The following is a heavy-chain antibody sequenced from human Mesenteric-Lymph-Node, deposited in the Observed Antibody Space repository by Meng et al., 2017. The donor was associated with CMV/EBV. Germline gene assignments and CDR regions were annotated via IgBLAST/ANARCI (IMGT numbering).Heavy chain of an antibody. V-gene: IGHV4-59*08. CDR1: GGSISSYY. Sequence: SETLSLTCTVSGGSISSYYWSWIRQPPGKGLEWIGYIYYSGSTNYNPSLKSRVTISVDTSKNQFSLRLKTVTAADTSVYYCARHVEDRGRPYYFDYWAQGTLVTVSS. CDR2: IYYSGST. D-gene: IGHD1-1*01. CDR3: ARHVEDRGRPYYFDY. J-gene: IGHJ4*02.